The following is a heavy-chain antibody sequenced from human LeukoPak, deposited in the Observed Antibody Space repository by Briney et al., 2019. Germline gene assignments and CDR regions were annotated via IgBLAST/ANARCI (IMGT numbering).Heavy chain of an antibody. D-gene: IGHD3-3*01. J-gene: IGHJ4*02. V-gene: IGHV4-4*07. CDR3: ARGYHTIFGVVIPADY. CDR1: GGSISSYY. Sequence: SETLSLTCTVSGGSISSYYWSWIRQPAGKGLEWIGRIYTSGSTNYNPSLKSRVTMSVDTSENQFSLKLSSVTAADTAVYYCARGYHTIFGVVIPADYWGQGTLVTVSS. CDR2: IYTSGST.